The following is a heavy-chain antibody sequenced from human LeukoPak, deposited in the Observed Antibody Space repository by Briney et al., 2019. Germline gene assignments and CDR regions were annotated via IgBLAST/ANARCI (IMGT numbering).Heavy chain of an antibody. CDR3: AKRWDGSGSYFFDY. J-gene: IGHJ4*02. V-gene: IGHV3-23*01. D-gene: IGHD3-10*01. Sequence: GGSLRLSCAASGFTFSSYALSWVRQAPGKGLEWVSAISGSGGSTYYADSVKGRFTISRDNSKNTLYLQMNSLRAEDTAVYYCAKRWDGSGSYFFDYWGQGTLVTVSP. CDR1: GFTFSSYA. CDR2: ISGSGGST.